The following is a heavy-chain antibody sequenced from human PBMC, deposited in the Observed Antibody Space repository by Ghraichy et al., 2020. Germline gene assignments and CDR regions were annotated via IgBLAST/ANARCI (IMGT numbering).Heavy chain of an antibody. CDR1: GFTFSSYS. Sequence: GGSLRLSCAASGFTFSSYSMNWVRQAPGKGLEWVSSISSSSSYIYYADSVKGRFTISRDNAKNSLYLQMNSLRAEDTAVYYCSRENDRVKRQRVAGSELEYYGMDVWGQGTTVTVSS. CDR3: SRENDRVKRQRVAGSELEYYGMDV. J-gene: IGHJ6*02. D-gene: IGHD6-19*01. CDR2: ISSSSSYI. V-gene: IGHV3-21*01.